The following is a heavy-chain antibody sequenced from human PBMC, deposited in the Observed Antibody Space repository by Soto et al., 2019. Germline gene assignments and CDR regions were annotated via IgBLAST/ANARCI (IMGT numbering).Heavy chain of an antibody. V-gene: IGHV3-30-3*01. CDR2: ISYDAINK. CDR3: AREWGGQAPEAGAFDI. Sequence: PGGSLRLSCAASGFTFSTYVMHWVRQAPGKGLEWVAFISYDAINKHFADSVKGRFTISSDNSKTTLYLQMNSLRIDDTAVYYCAREWGGQAPEAGAFDIWGQGTMVTVSS. CDR1: GFTFSTYV. D-gene: IGHD3-16*01. J-gene: IGHJ3*02.